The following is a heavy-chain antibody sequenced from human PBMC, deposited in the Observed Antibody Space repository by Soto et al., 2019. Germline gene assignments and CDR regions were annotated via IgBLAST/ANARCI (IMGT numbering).Heavy chain of an antibody. Sequence: QVQLVQSGAEVKKPGASVKVSCKASGYTFTSYFIHWVRQDPGQGLEWMVVFDPSGVATNSAQKSQGILSMTRDTSTSTVYVNLTSLGSDATALYYCARVSRGAFDIWGQGTLVTVSS. J-gene: IGHJ3*02. CDR1: GYTFTSYF. CDR3: ARVSRGAFDI. V-gene: IGHV1-46*01. CDR2: FDPSGVAT.